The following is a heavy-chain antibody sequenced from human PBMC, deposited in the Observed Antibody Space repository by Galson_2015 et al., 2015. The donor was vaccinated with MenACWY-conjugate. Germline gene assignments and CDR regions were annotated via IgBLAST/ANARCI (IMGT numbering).Heavy chain of an antibody. J-gene: IGHJ4*02. CDR2: LNSDGSSS. D-gene: IGHD6-13*01. V-gene: IGHV3-74*03. CDR3: ARVWYSSTWCDDY. Sequence: SLRLSCAASGFTFSRHWMQWVRQAPGKGLVWVSRLNSDGSSSTYADSVKGRFTISRDNAKNTLYLQMNSLRAEDTAVYYCARVWYSSTWCDDYWGQGTLVTVSS. CDR1: GFTFSRHW.